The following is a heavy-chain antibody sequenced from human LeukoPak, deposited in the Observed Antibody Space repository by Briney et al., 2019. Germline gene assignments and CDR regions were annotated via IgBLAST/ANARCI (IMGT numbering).Heavy chain of an antibody. CDR3: ASLDIVLVPASMNSPSYYIDP. CDR1: GFTFSSYG. J-gene: IGHJ5*02. Sequence: PGGSLRLSCAASGFTFSSYGMHWVRQAPGKGLEGVTFIRYGGSNKYYADSVKGRFTISRDNSKNTLYLQMNNLRAEDTAVYYCASLDIVLVPASMNSPSYYIDPWGQGTLVTVSS. D-gene: IGHD2-2*03. CDR2: IRYGGSNK. V-gene: IGHV3-30*02.